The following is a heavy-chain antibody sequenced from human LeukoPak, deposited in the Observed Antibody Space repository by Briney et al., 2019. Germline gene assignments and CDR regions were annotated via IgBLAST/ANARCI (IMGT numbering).Heavy chain of an antibody. Sequence: KHGEALKILRKGSGYSFTSYWIDRVRQVPGKGVEWVLSIYSWDSYTTYSPSFQGQVNNSADKYISTAYLQGNSLKASDTDMYYCARLEAYCSSTSCYLYYYYMDVWGKGTTVTVSS. CDR3: ARLEAYCSSTSCYLYYYYMDV. J-gene: IGHJ6*03. CDR1: GYSFTSYW. CDR2: IYSWDSYT. D-gene: IGHD2-2*01. V-gene: IGHV5-51*01.